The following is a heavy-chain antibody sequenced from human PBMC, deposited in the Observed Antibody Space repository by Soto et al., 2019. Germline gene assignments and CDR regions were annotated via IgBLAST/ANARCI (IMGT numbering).Heavy chain of an antibody. V-gene: IGHV1-69*01. J-gene: IGHJ4*02. Sequence: QVQLVPSGAEVQKPGSSVKVSCKASGGTFSSYAISWVRQAPGQGLEWMGGIIPIFGTANYAQKFQGRVTITADESTSTAYMELSSLRSEYTAVYYCASPSPHGHKAPDYWGQGTLVTVSA. CDR2: IIPIFGTA. CDR3: ASPSPHGHKAPDY. CDR1: GGTFSSYA.